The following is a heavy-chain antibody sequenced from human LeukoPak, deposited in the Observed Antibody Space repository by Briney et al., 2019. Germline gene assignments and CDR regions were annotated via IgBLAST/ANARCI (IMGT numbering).Heavy chain of an antibody. J-gene: IGHJ4*02. V-gene: IGHV3-11*04. CDR1: GFTFSDYY. D-gene: IGHD2-21*02. Sequence: PGGSLRLSCAASGFTFSDYYMSWIRQAPGKGLEWVSYSSSSGSTIYYADSVKGRFTISRDNAKNSLYLQMNSLRAEDTAVYYCAKDRMKHIVVVTTFDYWGQGTLVTVSS. CDR2: SSSSGSTI. CDR3: AKDRMKHIVVVTTFDY.